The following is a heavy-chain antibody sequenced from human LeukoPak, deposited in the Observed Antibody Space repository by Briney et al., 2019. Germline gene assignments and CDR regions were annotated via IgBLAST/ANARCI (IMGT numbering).Heavy chain of an antibody. D-gene: IGHD3-22*01. CDR3: ARGLVGYYDSSAYYYAQFDP. V-gene: IGHV4-59*12. CDR2: SYHRGST. J-gene: IGHJ5*02. CDR1: GGSISSYY. Sequence: SETLSLTCTVSGGSISSYYWSWIRQPPGKGLEWIGWSYHRGSTSYNPSLKSRVAISVDTSKNQFSLKLSSVTAADTAVYYCARGLVGYYDSSAYYYAQFDPWGQGTLVTVSS.